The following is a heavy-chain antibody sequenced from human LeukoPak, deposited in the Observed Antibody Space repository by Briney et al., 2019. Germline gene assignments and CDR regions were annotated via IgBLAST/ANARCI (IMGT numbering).Heavy chain of an antibody. CDR2: ISSSGSTI. Sequence: GGSLRLSCAASGFTFSSYEMNWVRQAPGKGLEWVSYISSSGSTIYYADSVKGRFTISRDNAKNSLYLQMNSLRAEDTAVYYCARGKAVDTAMVDDFDYWGQGTLVTVSS. CDR1: GFTFSSYE. J-gene: IGHJ4*02. D-gene: IGHD5-18*01. V-gene: IGHV3-48*03. CDR3: ARGKAVDTAMVDDFDY.